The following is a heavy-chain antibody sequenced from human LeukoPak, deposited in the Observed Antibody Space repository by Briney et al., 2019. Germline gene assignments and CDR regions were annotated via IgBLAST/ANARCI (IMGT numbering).Heavy chain of an antibody. V-gene: IGHV1-46*01. CDR3: ARAEATMVDFDY. D-gene: IGHD5-24*01. J-gene: IGHJ4*02. Sequence: ASVKVSCKASGYTFASYYMHWVRQAPGQGLEWMGIINPSGGSTSYAQKFQGRVTMTRDMSTSTVYMELSSLRSEDTAVYYCARAEATMVDFDYWGQGTLATVSS. CDR2: INPSGGST. CDR1: GYTFASYY.